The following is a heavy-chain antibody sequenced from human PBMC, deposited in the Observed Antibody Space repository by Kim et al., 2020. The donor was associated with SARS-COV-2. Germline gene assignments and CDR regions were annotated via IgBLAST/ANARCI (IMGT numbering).Heavy chain of an antibody. D-gene: IGHD6-13*01. CDR3: AIDSSSWYYNYYYYGMDV. V-gene: IGHV3-7*01. CDR1: GFTFSSYW. CDR2: IKQDGSEK. Sequence: GGSLRLSCAASGFTFSSYWMSWVRQAPGKGLEWVANIKQDGSEKYYVDSVKGRFTISRDNAKNSLYLQMNSLRAEDTAVYYCAIDSSSWYYNYYYYGMDVWGQGTTVTVSS. J-gene: IGHJ6*02.